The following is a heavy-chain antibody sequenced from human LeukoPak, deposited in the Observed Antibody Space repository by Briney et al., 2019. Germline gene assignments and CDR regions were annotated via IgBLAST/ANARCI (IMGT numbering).Heavy chain of an antibody. CDR3: ARVLRIAVTHDY. Sequence: SETLSLTCTVSGGSISSSSYYWGWIRQPPGKGLEWIGSIYYSRSTYYNPSLKSRVTISVDTSKNQFSLKLSSVTAADTAVYYCARVLRIAVTHDYWGQGTLVTVSS. CDR1: GGSISSSSYY. V-gene: IGHV4-39*07. CDR2: IYYSRST. D-gene: IGHD6-19*01. J-gene: IGHJ4*02.